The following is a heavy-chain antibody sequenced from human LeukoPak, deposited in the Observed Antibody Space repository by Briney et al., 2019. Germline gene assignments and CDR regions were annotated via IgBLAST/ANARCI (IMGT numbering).Heavy chain of an antibody. V-gene: IGHV4-59*01. Sequence: PSETLSLTCTVSGGSLSSYYWTWIRQPPGKGLGWIGYIYYSGSTNYNPSLKSRVTISVDTAKKHFSLKLSSVSTADTAVYYCARVGGYDFWSGFSYFDYWGQGSLVTVSS. D-gene: IGHD3-3*01. J-gene: IGHJ4*02. CDR3: ARVGGYDFWSGFSYFDY. CDR2: IYYSGST. CDR1: GGSLSSYY.